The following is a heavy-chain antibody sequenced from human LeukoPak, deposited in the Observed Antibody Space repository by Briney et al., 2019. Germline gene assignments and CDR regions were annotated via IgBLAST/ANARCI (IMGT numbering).Heavy chain of an antibody. CDR1: GGSISSYY. D-gene: IGHD3-3*01. Sequence: SETLSLTCTVSGGSISSYYWSWIRQPPGKGLEWIGYIYYSGSTNYNPSLKSRVTISVATTKNQFSLKLSSVTAADTAVYYCARAGITIFGVVIMPDAFDIWGQGTMVTVSS. CDR2: IYYSGST. CDR3: ARAGITIFGVVIMPDAFDI. V-gene: IGHV4-59*01. J-gene: IGHJ3*02.